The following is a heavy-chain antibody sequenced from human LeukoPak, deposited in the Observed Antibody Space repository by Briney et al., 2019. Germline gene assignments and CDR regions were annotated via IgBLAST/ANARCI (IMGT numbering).Heavy chain of an antibody. CDR1: GFTFNHYG. Sequence: PGRSLRLSCAAAGFTFNHYGMRWVRQAPGKGLQWVAVIWSDGTNQYYADSVKGRFTISRDDSGNTVYLQMNSLRPEDTGVYYCARDAQRGFDYSNSLEYWGQGTPVTVST. CDR3: ARDAQRGFDYSNSLEY. J-gene: IGHJ4*02. D-gene: IGHD4-11*01. CDR2: IWSDGTNQ. V-gene: IGHV3-33*01.